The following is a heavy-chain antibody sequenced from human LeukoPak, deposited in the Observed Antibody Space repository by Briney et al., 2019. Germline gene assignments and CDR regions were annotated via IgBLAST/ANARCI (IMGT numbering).Heavy chain of an antibody. CDR2: IIPIFGTA. J-gene: IGHJ6*03. CDR1: GGTFSSYA. CDR3: ARQVTTVTTFYYYYMDV. Sequence: ASVKVSCKASGGTFSSYAISWVRQAPGQGLEWMGGIIPIFGTANYAQKFQGRVTITADESTSTAYMELSSLRSEDTAVYYCARQVTTVTTFYYYYMDVWGKGTTVTVSS. D-gene: IGHD4-11*01. V-gene: IGHV1-69*13.